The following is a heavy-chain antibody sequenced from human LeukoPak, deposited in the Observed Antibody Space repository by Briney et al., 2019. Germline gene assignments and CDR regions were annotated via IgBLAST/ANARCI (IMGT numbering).Heavy chain of an antibody. CDR1: GYTFTSYS. CDR3: ARVPRGARVRDYGGLLDY. J-gene: IGHJ4*02. CDR2: INPNSGGT. D-gene: IGHD4-23*01. V-gene: IGHV1-2*02. Sequence: ASVKVSCKASGYTFTSYSISWVRQAPGQGLEWMGWINPNSGGTNYAQKFQGRVTMTRDTSISTAYMELSRLRSDDTAVYYCARVPRGARVRDYGGLLDYWGQGTLVTVSS.